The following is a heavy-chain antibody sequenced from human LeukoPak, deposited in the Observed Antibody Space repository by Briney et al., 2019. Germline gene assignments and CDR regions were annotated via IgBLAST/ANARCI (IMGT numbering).Heavy chain of an antibody. CDR2: INSDGTTI. CDR3: ARAGYYRFDY. J-gene: IGHJ4*02. D-gene: IGHD2/OR15-2a*01. V-gene: IGHV3-74*01. Sequence: GGSLRLSCAASVFTFSTSWMRWVRQAPGKGLVWVSRINSDGTTIDYADSVKGRFTISRDNAKNTLYLQMNSLRDEDTAVYYCARAGYYRFDYWGQGTLVTVSS. CDR1: VFTFSTSW.